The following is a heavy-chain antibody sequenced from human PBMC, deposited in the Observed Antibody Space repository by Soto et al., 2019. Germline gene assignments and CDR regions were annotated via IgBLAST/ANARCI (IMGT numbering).Heavy chain of an antibody. CDR3: ARVDNYVATTPQDV. CDR2: ISPYSGNT. D-gene: IGHD3-16*01. J-gene: IGHJ6*02. Sequence: QVQLVQSGAEVRKPGSSVKVSCTASGYIFVNYGIAWVRQAPGQGLEWMGWISPYSGNTHYASKVQGRRPMTTNKSTSNTYMSGRRLTSSDTAVYYWARVDNYVATTPQDVWGQETTITVCS. CDR1: GYIFVNYG. V-gene: IGHV1-18*01.